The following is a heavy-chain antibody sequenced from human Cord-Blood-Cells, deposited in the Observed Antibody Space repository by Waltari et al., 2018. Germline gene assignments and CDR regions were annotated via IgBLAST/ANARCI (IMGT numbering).Heavy chain of an antibody. J-gene: IGHJ4*02. D-gene: IGHD3-10*01. V-gene: IGHV4-34*01. CDR1: GGSFSGYY. CDR3: ARMVSVRGVIFDY. Sequence: QVQLQQWGAGLLKPSETLSLTCAVYGGSFSGYYWSWIRQPPGKGLEWSGEIKHSGSTNYNPSLKSRVTISVDTSKNQFSLKLSSVTAADTAVYYCARMVSVRGVIFDYWGQGTLVTVSS. CDR2: IKHSGST.